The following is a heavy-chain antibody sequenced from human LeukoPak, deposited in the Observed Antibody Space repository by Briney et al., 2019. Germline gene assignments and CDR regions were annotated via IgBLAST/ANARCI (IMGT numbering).Heavy chain of an antibody. D-gene: IGHD3-22*01. CDR2: IYYSGST. V-gene: IGHV4-39*07. Sequence: SETLSLTCTVSGGSISSSRHYWDWIRQPPGKGLEWIGSIYYSGSTNYNPSLKSRVTISVDTSKNQFSLKLSSVTAADTAVYYCARGPYYDSSGYLNDAFDIWGQGTMVTASS. CDR1: GGSISSSRHY. J-gene: IGHJ3*02. CDR3: ARGPYYDSSGYLNDAFDI.